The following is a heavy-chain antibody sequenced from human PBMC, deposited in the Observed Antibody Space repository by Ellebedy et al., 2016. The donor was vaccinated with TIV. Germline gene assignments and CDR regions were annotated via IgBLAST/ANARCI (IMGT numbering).Heavy chain of an antibody. V-gene: IGHV1-8*01. CDR2: MNPNNGNT. CDR1: GYSFTSYD. D-gene: IGHD3-3*02. J-gene: IGHJ6*02. Sequence: AASVKVSCKASGYSFTSYDINWVRQATGQGPEWMGWMNPNNGNTGFAQKFQGRVTMTRKNSISTAYMALGSLRSEDTAVYYCARGAFSNSFLFKYYYYGMDVWGQGTTVTVSS. CDR3: ARGAFSNSFLFKYYYYGMDV.